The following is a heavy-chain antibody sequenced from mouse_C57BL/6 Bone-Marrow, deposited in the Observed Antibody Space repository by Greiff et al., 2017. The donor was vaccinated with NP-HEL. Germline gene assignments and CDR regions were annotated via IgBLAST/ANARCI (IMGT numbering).Heavy chain of an antibody. CDR1: GYTFTSYT. CDR2: INPSSGYT. J-gene: IGHJ3*01. Sequence: VQLLESGAELVRPGASVKISCKASGYTFTSYTMHWVKQGPGQGLEWVGYINPSSGYTKYNQKLKDKATLTADKSSSTTYMQLISLTSEDSAVYYCARRPCAYGGRGTLVTVSA. V-gene: IGHV1-4*01. CDR3: ARRPCAY.